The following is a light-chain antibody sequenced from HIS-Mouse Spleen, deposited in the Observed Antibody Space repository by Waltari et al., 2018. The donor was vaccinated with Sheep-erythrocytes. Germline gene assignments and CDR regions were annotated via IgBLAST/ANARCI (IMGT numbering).Light chain of an antibody. J-gene: IGKJ3*01. CDR3: QQYNSYPLT. CDR2: WAS. CDR1: QSVLYSSNNKNY. V-gene: IGKV4-1*01. Sequence: DIVMTQSPDSLAVSLGERATINCKSSQSVLYSSNNKNYLAWYQQKPGQPPKLLIYWASTRESGVPDRFSGSGSGTDFTLTISSLQPEDFATYYCQQYNSYPLTFGPGTKVDIK.